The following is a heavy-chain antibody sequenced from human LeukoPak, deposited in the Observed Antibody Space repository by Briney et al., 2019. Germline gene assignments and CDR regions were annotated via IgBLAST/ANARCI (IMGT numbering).Heavy chain of an antibody. CDR2: IYYSGST. D-gene: IGHD2-2*01. CDR3: ARGLVVPAALDAFDI. J-gene: IGHJ3*02. Sequence: PSETLSLTCTVSGGSISSSSYYWGWIRQPPGKGLEWVGSIYYSGSTYYNPSLKSRVTISVDTSKNQFSLKLSSVTAADTAVYYCARGLVVPAALDAFDIWGQGTMVTVSS. CDR1: GGSISSSSYY. V-gene: IGHV4-39*01.